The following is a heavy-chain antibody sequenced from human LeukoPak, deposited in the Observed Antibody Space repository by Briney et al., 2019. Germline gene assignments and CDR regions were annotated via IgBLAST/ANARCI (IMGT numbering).Heavy chain of an antibody. CDR1: GVAFSYYW. CDR3: VREGGYDPFEN. V-gene: IGHV3-74*01. J-gene: IGHJ4*02. Sequence: PGGSLRLSCAASGVAFSYYWMHWVRQAPGKGLVWVSRIDSDGSSTSYAGSVKGRFTISRDNAKNTLYLQMNSLRAEDTALYYCVREGGYDPFENWGQGTPVTVSS. CDR2: IDSDGSST. D-gene: IGHD5-12*01.